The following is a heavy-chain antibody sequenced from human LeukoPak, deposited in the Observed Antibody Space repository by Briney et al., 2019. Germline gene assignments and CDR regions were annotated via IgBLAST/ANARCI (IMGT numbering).Heavy chain of an antibody. CDR2: IYTSGST. D-gene: IGHD4-17*01. CDR1: GGSISSYY. Sequence: TSETLSFTCTVSGGSISSYYWSWIRQPAGKGLEWIGRIYTSGSTNYNPSLKSRVTMSVDTSKNQFSLKLSSVTAADTAVYYCARTYGDNGGGCYGMDVWGQGTTVTVSS. V-gene: IGHV4-4*07. J-gene: IGHJ6*02. CDR3: ARTYGDNGGGCYGMDV.